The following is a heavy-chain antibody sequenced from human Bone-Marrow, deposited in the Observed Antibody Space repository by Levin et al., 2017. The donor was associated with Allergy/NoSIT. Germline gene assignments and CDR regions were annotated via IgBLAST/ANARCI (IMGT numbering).Heavy chain of an antibody. D-gene: IGHD3-22*01. CDR3: ARPHDSRSPWDYYGMDV. CDR2: IYSGGST. CDR1: GFTVSSNY. V-gene: IGHV3-53*01. Sequence: GESLKISCAASGFTVSSNYMSWVRQAPGKGLEWVSVIYSGGSTYYADSVKGRFTISRDNSKNTLYLQMNSLRAEDTAVYYCARPHDSRSPWDYYGMDVWGQGTTVTVSS. J-gene: IGHJ6*02.